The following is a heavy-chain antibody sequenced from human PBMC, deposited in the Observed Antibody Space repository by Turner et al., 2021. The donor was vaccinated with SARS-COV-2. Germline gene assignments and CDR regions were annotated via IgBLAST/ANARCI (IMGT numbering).Heavy chain of an antibody. V-gene: IGHV3-53*02. J-gene: IGHJ6*02. CDR1: ALTVSSNY. CDR2: IYSGGST. Sequence: EVQLVETGGGLIQPVGSLRLSCSASALTVSSNYMSWVRQAPGKGLEWVSVIYSGGSTFYADSVKGRFTISRDNSKNTLYLQMNSLRAEDTAVYYCARDLYYYGMDVWGQGTTVTVSS. CDR3: ARDLYYYGMDV.